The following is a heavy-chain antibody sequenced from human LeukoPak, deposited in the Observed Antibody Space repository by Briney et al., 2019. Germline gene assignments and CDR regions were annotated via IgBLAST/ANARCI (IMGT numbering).Heavy chain of an antibody. CDR2: INHGAST. J-gene: IGHJ4*02. CDR3: ARRRVLLWFGELSYYFDY. D-gene: IGHD3-10*01. CDR1: GGSFSGYY. Sequence: MSSETLSLTCAVYGGSFSGYYWSWIRQPPGKGLEWIGEINHGASTNYNPSLKSRVTISVDTSKNQFSLKLSSVTAADTAVYYCARRRVLLWFGELSYYFDYWGQGTLVTVSS. V-gene: IGHV4-34*01.